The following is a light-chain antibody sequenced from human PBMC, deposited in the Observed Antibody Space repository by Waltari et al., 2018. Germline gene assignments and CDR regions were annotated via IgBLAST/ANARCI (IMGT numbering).Light chain of an antibody. V-gene: IGLV4-69*01. CDR3: QTGGHGTWV. CDR2: VNSDGSH. Sequence: QLVLTQSPSASASLGASVKLTCTLSRGHSNNVIPWHQQPPEKGPRYLMKVNSDGSHNKGDEIPDRFSGSSSGAERYLTISSLQSEDEADYFCQTGGHGTWVFGGGTKLTVL. CDR1: RGHSNNV. J-gene: IGLJ3*02.